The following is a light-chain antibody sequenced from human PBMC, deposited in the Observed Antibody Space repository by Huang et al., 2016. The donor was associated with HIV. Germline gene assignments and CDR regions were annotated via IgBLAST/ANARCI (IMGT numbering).Light chain of an antibody. CDR2: DDS. J-gene: IGKJ4*01. Sequence: AIQLTQSPSFLSASVGDRVTITCRASQDITDALAWYQQKPGKPPKVLIYDDSSLESGVPSRFSGSGSWADFTLTISSLQPEDFATYYCQQFKNYPLTFGGGTKVEVK. CDR3: QQFKNYPLT. CDR1: QDITDA. V-gene: IGKV1D-13*01.